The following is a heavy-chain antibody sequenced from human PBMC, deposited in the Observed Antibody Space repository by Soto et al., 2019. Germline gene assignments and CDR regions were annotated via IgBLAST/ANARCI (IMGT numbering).Heavy chain of an antibody. CDR1: GFTFNNYA. V-gene: IGHV3-23*01. Sequence: EVQLLESGGGLVQPGGSLRLSCAASGFTFNNYAMTWVRQAPGKGLEWVSAISGGGDTTPYSDSVKGRFTVSRDGSKNTLYLQMSSLRAKDTALYYCAKGRGGSGSLTPRVDFWGQGTLVTVSS. CDR3: AKGRGGSGSLTPRVDF. D-gene: IGHD3-10*01. CDR2: ISGGGDTT. J-gene: IGHJ4*02.